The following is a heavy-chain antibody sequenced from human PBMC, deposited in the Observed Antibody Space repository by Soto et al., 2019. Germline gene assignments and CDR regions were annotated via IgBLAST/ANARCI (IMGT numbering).Heavy chain of an antibody. CDR1: GGSISSGGYY. CDR3: ARDRVTTRYYYYGMDV. V-gene: IGHV4-31*03. Sequence: QVQLQESGPGLVKPSQTLSLTCTVSGGSISSGGYYWSWIRQHPGKGLEWIGYIYYSGSTYYNPSLKSRVTISVDTSKNQFSLKLSSVTAADTAVYYCARDRVTTRYYYYGMDVLGQGTTVTVSS. CDR2: IYYSGST. J-gene: IGHJ6*02. D-gene: IGHD4-17*01.